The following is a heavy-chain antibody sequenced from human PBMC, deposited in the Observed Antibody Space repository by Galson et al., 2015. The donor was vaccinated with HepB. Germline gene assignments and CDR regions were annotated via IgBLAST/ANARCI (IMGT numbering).Heavy chain of an antibody. Sequence: ETLSLTCTVSGGSINNHYWSWIRQPPGKGLEWIGYISYSGSTNYNPSLKSRVTISVDTSKNQFSLKLNSVTAADTAVYYCARTSGTYWIGGIYFDYWGQGTLVTVSS. D-gene: IGHD1-26*01. CDR1: GGSINNHY. V-gene: IGHV4-59*08. CDR3: ARTSGTYWIGGIYFDY. CDR2: ISYSGST. J-gene: IGHJ4*02.